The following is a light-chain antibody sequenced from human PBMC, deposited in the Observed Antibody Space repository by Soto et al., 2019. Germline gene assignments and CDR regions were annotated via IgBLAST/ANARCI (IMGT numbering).Light chain of an antibody. V-gene: IGKV3-20*01. Sequence: EIVLTQSPGTLSLSPGERAALSCRASQRVASTCLAWYQQKPGQAPRRLIYGASNRATGVPDRFSGSGSGTNFTLTISRLEPEDFAVYYSQQYGSSPQTFGQGTTVEIK. CDR3: QQYGSSPQT. CDR2: GAS. CDR1: QRVASTC. J-gene: IGKJ1*01.